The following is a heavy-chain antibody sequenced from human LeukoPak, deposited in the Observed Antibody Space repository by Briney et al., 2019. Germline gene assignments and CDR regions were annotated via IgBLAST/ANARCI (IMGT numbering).Heavy chain of an antibody. CDR3: ASVSETYYYYGMDV. V-gene: IGHV3-66*01. Sequence: GGSLRLSCAASGFTVSSNYMSWVRQAPGKGLEWVSVIYSGGSTYYADSVKGRFTISRDNSKNTLYLQMNSLRAEDAAVYYCASVSETYYYYGMDVWGQGTTVTVSS. CDR1: GFTVSSNY. J-gene: IGHJ6*02. CDR2: IYSGGST. D-gene: IGHD3-16*02.